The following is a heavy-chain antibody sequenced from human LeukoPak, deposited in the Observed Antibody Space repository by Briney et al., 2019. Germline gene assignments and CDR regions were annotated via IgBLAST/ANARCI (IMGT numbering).Heavy chain of an antibody. D-gene: IGHD5-24*01. Sequence: GGSLRLSCAASGFTFSTYSMNWVRQAPGKGLEWISYISGSGSTIYYADSVRGRFTISRDNAKNSLYLQMNSLRAEDTAVYYCASDSRDGYFFDFWGQGTLVTVSS. CDR2: ISGSGSTI. CDR3: ASDSRDGYFFDF. J-gene: IGHJ4*02. V-gene: IGHV3-48*04. CDR1: GFTFSTYS.